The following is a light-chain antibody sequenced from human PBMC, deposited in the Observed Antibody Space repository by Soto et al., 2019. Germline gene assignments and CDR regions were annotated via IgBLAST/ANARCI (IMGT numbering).Light chain of an antibody. CDR1: QSISSY. V-gene: IGKV1-39*01. Sequence: DIQMTQSPSSLSASVGDRVTITCRASQSISSYLNWYQQNPGKAPKLLIYAASSLQSGVPSRFSGSGSGTDFTLTISSLQPDDFASYYCQESYSTPPTFGQGTKVEIK. CDR2: AAS. CDR3: QESYSTPPT. J-gene: IGKJ2*01.